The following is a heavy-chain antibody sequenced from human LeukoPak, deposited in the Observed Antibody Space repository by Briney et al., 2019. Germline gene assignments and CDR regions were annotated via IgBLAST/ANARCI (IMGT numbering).Heavy chain of an antibody. Sequence: EASVKVSCKASGYTFTSYGISWVRQAPGQGLEWMGWISAYNGNTNYAQKLQGRVTMTTDTSTSTAYMELRSLRSDDTAVYYCARGLWYGGYVFPRYSSGGGAPGGGQGTLVTVSS. CDR2: ISAYNGNT. CDR3: ARGLWYGGYVFPRYSSGGGAPG. V-gene: IGHV1-18*01. J-gene: IGHJ4*02. CDR1: GYTFTSYG. D-gene: IGHD6-25*01.